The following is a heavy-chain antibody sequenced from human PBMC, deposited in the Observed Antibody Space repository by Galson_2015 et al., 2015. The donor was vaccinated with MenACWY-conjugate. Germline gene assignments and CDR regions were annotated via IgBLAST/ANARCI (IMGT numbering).Heavy chain of an antibody. J-gene: IGHJ4*02. V-gene: IGHV3-30*04. CDR2: ISYDGRHT. Sequence: SLRLSCAASGITFSSYVMHWVRQAPGKGLEWVAVISYDGRHTFYADSVKGRYTISRDNSKNTLYLQMNSLRTEDTAVYYCARSTYSQDSGGLLPGALDQWGQGTLVTVSS. D-gene: IGHD2-15*01. CDR1: GITFSSYV. CDR3: ARSTYSQDSGGLLPGALDQ.